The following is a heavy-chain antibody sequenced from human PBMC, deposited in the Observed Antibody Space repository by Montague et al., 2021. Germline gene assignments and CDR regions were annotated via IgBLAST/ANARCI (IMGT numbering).Heavy chain of an antibody. J-gene: IGHJ5*02. Sequence: SLRLSCAASGFPFSSYAMSWVRQAPGKGLKWVSRITSGGSSYYADSATGRFTISRDNSKNTLYLQMNSLRAEDTAVYYCTKDQDDYGDYVDWVDTWGQGALVTVFS. CDR1: GFPFSSYA. D-gene: IGHD4-17*01. V-gene: IGHV3-23*01. CDR3: TKDQDDYGDYVDWVDT. CDR2: ITSGGSS.